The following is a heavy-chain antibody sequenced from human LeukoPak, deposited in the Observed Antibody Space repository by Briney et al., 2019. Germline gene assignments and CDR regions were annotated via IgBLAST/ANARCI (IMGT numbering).Heavy chain of an antibody. CDR3: ARDPGDYDSSGSVFDY. CDR2: IYYSGST. D-gene: IGHD3-22*01. Sequence: SETLSLTCTVSGGSISSSSYYWGWIRQPPGKGLEWIGSIYYSGSTYYNPSLKSRVTISVDTSKNQFSLKLSSVTAADTAVYYCARDPGDYDSSGSVFDYWGQGTLVTVSS. J-gene: IGHJ4*02. CDR1: GGSISSSSYY. V-gene: IGHV4-39*07.